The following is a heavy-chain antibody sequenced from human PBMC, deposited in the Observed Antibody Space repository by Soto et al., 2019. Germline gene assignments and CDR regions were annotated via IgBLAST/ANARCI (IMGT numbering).Heavy chain of an antibody. J-gene: IGHJ4*02. V-gene: IGHV1-69*01. CDR3: TRHRGNSRGYWGQDF. CDR2: IIPMFETT. CDR1: GGAFGSYA. D-gene: IGHD1-26*01. Sequence: QVQLVQSGAEVKKPGSSVKVSCKASGGAFGSYAVYWVRQAPGQGLQWMGGIIPMFETTNYAQRFQDRVIITADESTSTVYFELTMRRSEDTCMYSWTRHRGNSRGYWGQDFWGQGTLGTVSS.